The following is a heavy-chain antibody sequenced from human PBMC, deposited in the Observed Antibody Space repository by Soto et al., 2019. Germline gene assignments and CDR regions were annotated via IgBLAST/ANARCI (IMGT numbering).Heavy chain of an antibody. V-gene: IGHV3-23*01. J-gene: IGHJ6*02. CDR1: GFTFSSYA. Sequence: PGGSLRLSCAASGFTFSSYAMSWVRQAPGKGLEWVSAISGSGGSTYYADSVKGRFTISRDNSKNTLYLQMNSLRAEDTAVYYCAKDGARLRRGHGMDVWGQGTTVTVSS. CDR2: ISGSGGST. D-gene: IGHD4-17*01. CDR3: AKDGARLRRGHGMDV.